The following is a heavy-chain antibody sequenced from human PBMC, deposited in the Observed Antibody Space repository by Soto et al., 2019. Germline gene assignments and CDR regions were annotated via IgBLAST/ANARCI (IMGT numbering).Heavy chain of an antibody. Sequence: GASVKVSCKASGYTFTGYYMHWGRQGPGQGFEWMGWINPKTRGTNCAQKFQGRVTMTRDTSNSTAYMELRGLRSDDTAVYYCARVTLKAGNWFDPWGQGTLVTVS. J-gene: IGHJ5*02. CDR3: ARVTLKAGNWFDP. CDR1: GYTFTGYY. V-gene: IGHV1-2*02. CDR2: INPKTRGT.